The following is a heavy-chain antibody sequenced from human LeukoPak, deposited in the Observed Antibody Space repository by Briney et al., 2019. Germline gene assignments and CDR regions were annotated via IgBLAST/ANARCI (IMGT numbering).Heavy chain of an antibody. CDR2: ISSSSSYI. CDR1: GFTFSSYS. CDR3: AREGSRDGYNSRAFDI. J-gene: IGHJ3*02. V-gene: IGHV3-21*01. Sequence: GGSLRLSCAASGFTFSSYSMNWVRQAPGKGLEWVSSISSSSSYIYYADSVKGRFTISRDNAKNSLYLQMNSLRAEDTAVYYCAREGSRDGYNSRAFDIWGQGTMVTVSS. D-gene: IGHD5-24*01.